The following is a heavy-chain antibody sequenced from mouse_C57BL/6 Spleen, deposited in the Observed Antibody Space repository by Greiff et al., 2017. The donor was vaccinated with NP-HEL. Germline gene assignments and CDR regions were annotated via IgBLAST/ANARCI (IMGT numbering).Heavy chain of an antibody. CDR1: GYSITSGYY. J-gene: IGHJ2*01. V-gene: IGHV3-6*01. CDR2: ISYDGSN. D-gene: IGHD2-4*01. CDR3: ARRRDYDPYFDY. Sequence: EVQLQESGPGLVKPSQSLSLTCSVTGYSITSGYYWNWIRQFPGNKLEWMGYISYDGSNNYNPSLKNRISITRDTSKNQFFLKLNSVTTEDTATYYCARRRDYDPYFDYWGQGTTLTVSS.